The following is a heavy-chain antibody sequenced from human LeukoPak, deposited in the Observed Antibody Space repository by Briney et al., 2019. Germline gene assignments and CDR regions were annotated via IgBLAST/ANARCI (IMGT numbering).Heavy chain of an antibody. CDR3: AKKYYRKDYSRSPFDS. Sequence: GGSLRLSCAASGFTFKGYVMSWVRQAPGEGLEWVSSITDDSGTAYYADSVKGRFTISRDNSKDTMFLLMNSLRAEDTAVYFCAKKYYRKDYSRSPFDSWGQGTLVTVSS. D-gene: IGHD4-11*01. V-gene: IGHV3-23*01. CDR2: ITDDSGTA. J-gene: IGHJ4*02. CDR1: GFTFKGYV.